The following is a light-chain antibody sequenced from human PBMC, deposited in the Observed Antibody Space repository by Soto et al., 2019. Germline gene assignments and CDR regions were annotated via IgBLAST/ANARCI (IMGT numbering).Light chain of an antibody. CDR2: GAS. V-gene: IGKV3-15*01. Sequence: EIVMTQSPATLSVSPGERATLSCRASQSVSSKLAWYQQKPGQAPRLLIYGASTRATGIPARFSGSGSGTVFTLTISSLQSEDFAVYYCQQDTNWPPYTFGQGTKLEIK. CDR3: QQDTNWPPYT. J-gene: IGKJ2*01. CDR1: QSVSSK.